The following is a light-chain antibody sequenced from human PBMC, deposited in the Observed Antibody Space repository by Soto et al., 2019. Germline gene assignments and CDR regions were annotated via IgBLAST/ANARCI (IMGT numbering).Light chain of an antibody. CDR1: QAINNW. CDR3: QQTNSFPIT. Sequence: DIQMTQSPSSVSASVGDRVAITCRASQAINNWLAWYQQKPEKAPKALIYAASSLQSGVPSRFSGSGSETEFTLTISSLQPEDFATYYCQQTNSFPITFGQGTRLEIK. J-gene: IGKJ5*01. CDR2: AAS. V-gene: IGKV1-12*01.